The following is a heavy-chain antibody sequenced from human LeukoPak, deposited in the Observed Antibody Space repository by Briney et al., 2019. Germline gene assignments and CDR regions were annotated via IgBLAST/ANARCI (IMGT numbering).Heavy chain of an antibody. Sequence: ASVKVSCNASGYTFTGYYMHWVRHAPGQGLDWIGLINPNSGGTNYAQKFQGRVTMTRDTSISTAYMELSRLRSDDTAVYYCARALRQTGTSPTRYYYYYMDVWGKGTTVTVCS. D-gene: IGHD1-1*01. CDR2: INPNSGGT. CDR1: GYTFTGYY. J-gene: IGHJ6*03. CDR3: ARALRQTGTSPTRYYYYYMDV. V-gene: IGHV1-2*02.